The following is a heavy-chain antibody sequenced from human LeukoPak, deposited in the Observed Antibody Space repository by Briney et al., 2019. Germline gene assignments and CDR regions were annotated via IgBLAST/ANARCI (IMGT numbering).Heavy chain of an antibody. Sequence: GGSMRLSCAASGFTFSSYGMHWVRQAPGKGLERVAFIRYDGSNKYYADSVKGRFTISRDNSKNTLYLQMNSLRAEDTAVYYCAKDRPGQLQSSTEYFQHWGQGTLVTVSS. CDR2: IRYDGSNK. D-gene: IGHD2-2*01. V-gene: IGHV3-30*02. CDR1: GFTFSSYG. CDR3: AKDRPGQLQSSTEYFQH. J-gene: IGHJ1*01.